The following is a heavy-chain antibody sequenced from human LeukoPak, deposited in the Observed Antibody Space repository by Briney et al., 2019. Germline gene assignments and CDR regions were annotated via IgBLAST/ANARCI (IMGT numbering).Heavy chain of an antibody. D-gene: IGHD3-22*01. CDR1: GGSFGNYA. CDR2: IIPLLDTT. J-gene: IGHJ6*03. Sequence: PVKVSCKTSGGSFGNYAVSWVRQAPGQGLEWMGGIIPLLDTTHYAQQFQGRVTIIADESTSTAYMELSSLRSEDTAVYYCARGLTTPPYYYYYFDVWGKGTAVTVSS. CDR3: ARGLTTPPYYYYYFDV. V-gene: IGHV1-69*01.